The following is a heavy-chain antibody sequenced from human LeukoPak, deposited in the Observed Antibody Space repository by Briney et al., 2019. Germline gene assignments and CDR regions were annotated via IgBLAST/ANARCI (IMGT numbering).Heavy chain of an antibody. J-gene: IGHJ4*02. Sequence: SETLSLTCIVSGGSISSDYWSWIRQPPGKGLEWIGHIYNSGTTKYNPSLKSRVTISADTSKNQFSLKLSSATAADTAVYYCARRVSGWFYFDFWGQGTLVTVSS. CDR2: IYNSGTT. D-gene: IGHD6-19*01. CDR1: GGSISSDY. CDR3: ARRVSGWFYFDF. V-gene: IGHV4-59*08.